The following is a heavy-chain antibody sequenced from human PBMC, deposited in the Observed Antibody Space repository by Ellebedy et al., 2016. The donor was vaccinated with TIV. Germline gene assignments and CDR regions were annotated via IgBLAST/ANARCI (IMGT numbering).Heavy chain of an antibody. CDR3: ARDSGGYYRFDK. CDR1: GDSISTYY. D-gene: IGHD3-22*01. J-gene: IGHJ4*02. CDR2: IYYSGNS. V-gene: IGHV4-59*01. Sequence: SETLSLTXTVSGDSISTYYWSWIRQAPGKGLEWIGYIYYSGNSNYNPSLKSRATISIDTSKNQFSLRLTSVTAADTAVYFCARDSGGYYRFDKWGQGTLVTVSS.